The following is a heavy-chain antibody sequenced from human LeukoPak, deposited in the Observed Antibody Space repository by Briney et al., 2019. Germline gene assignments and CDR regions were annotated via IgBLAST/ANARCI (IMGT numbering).Heavy chain of an antibody. CDR2: INHSGST. Sequence: SETLSLTCAVYGGSFSGYYWSWIRQPPGKGLEWIGEINHSGSTNYNPSLKSRVTISLDTSKNQFSLKLSSVTAADTAVYSCARRPAYYFDSWGQGTLVTVSS. J-gene: IGHJ4*02. CDR3: ARRPAYYFDS. V-gene: IGHV4-34*01. CDR1: GGSFSGYY.